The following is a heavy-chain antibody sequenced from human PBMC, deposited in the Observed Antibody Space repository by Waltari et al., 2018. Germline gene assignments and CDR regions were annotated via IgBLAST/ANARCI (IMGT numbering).Heavy chain of an antibody. D-gene: IGHD2-2*01. V-gene: IGHV3-53*01. Sequence: EVQLVESGGGLIQPGGSLRVSCAPSGFTVTDNFMSWVRQAPGKGMEWVSLIYGGGRTYYANSVKGRFTISRDYSENTLYLQMNSLRGEDTAVYYCARDRHCSSSGCSGLWGQGTLVTVSS. CDR3: ARDRHCSSSGCSGL. CDR1: GFTVTDNF. CDR2: IYGGGRT. J-gene: IGHJ4*02.